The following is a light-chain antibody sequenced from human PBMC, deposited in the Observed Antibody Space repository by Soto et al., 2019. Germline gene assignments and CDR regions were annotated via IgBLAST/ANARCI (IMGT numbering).Light chain of an antibody. Sequence: LTQPASVSGSPGQSFTISCTGTSSDVGSYNLVSWYQQHPGKAPKLMIYEVSKRPSGVSNRFSGSKSGNTASLTISGLQAEDEADYYCCSYAGSSTFVFGTGTKVTVL. V-gene: IGLV2-23*02. J-gene: IGLJ1*01. CDR2: EVS. CDR1: SSDVGSYNL. CDR3: CSYAGSSTFV.